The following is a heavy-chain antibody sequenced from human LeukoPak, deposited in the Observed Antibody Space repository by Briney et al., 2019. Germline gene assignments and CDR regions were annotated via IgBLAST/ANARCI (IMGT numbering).Heavy chain of an antibody. V-gene: IGHV3-30*02. CDR1: GFTFSSYG. Sequence: GGSLRLSCAASGFTFSSYGMHWVRQAPGKGLEWVAFIRYDGSNKYYADSVKGRFTISRDNSKNTLYLQMNGLGAEDTAVYYCAKDQDTAIVFDYWGQGTLVTVSS. D-gene: IGHD5-18*01. J-gene: IGHJ4*02. CDR3: AKDQDTAIVFDY. CDR2: IRYDGSNK.